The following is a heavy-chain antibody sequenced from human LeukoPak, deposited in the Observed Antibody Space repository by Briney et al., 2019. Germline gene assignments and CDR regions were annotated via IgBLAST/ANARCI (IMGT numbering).Heavy chain of an antibody. CDR2: ISYDGSNK. J-gene: IGHJ4*02. CDR3: AKDRGKYDILTGYDY. D-gene: IGHD3-9*01. CDR1: GFTFSSYG. V-gene: IGHV3-30*18. Sequence: PGRSLRLSCAASGFTFSSYGMRWVRQAPGKGLEWVAVISYDGSNKYYADSVKGRFTISRDNSKNTLYLQMNSLRAEDAAVYYCAKDRGKYDILTGYDYWGQGTLVTVSS.